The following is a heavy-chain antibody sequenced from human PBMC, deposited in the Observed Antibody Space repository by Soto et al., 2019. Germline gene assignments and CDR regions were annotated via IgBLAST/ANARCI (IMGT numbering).Heavy chain of an antibody. J-gene: IGHJ5*02. CDR3: ARPVTTTADWFDP. D-gene: IGHD4-4*01. V-gene: IGHV3-33*01. CDR1: GFTFSSYG. Sequence: GGSLRLSCAASGFTFSSYGMHWVRQAPGKGLEWVAVIWYDGSNKYYADSVKGRFTISRDNSKNTLYLQMNSLRAEDTAVYYCARPVTTTADWFDPWGQGTLVTVSS. CDR2: IWYDGSNK.